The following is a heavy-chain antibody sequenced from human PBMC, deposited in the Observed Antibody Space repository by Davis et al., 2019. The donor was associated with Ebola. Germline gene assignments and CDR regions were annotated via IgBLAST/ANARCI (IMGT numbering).Heavy chain of an antibody. D-gene: IGHD4-23*01. V-gene: IGHV3-21*01. Sequence: GESLKISCAASGFTFSSYSMNWVRQAPGKGLEWVSSISSSSSYIYYADSVKGRFTISRDNAKNSLYLQMNSLRAEDTAVYYCARGGRDYGGKGDYWGQGTLVTVSS. CDR2: ISSSSSYI. CDR1: GFTFSSYS. J-gene: IGHJ4*02. CDR3: ARGGRDYGGKGDY.